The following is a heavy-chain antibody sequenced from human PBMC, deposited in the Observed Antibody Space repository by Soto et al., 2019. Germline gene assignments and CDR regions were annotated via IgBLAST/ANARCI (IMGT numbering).Heavy chain of an antibody. J-gene: IGHJ4*02. CDR1: GASISSSTYY. CDR3: VRLGSNTPTDVPFDD. CDR2: IYRDGSA. V-gene: IGHV4-39*02. D-gene: IGHD2-15*01. Sequence: QLQLQESGPGLVKPSETLALTCSVSGASISSSTYYWGWIRQPPGKGLEWIGAIYRDGSAYYSPSLNSRVTISVDTSKNHYSLKLRSVTAADTAVYYCVRLGSNTPTDVPFDDWGQGTLVTVSS.